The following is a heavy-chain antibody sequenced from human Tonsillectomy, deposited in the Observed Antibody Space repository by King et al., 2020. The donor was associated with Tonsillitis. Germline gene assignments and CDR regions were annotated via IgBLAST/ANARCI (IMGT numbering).Heavy chain of an antibody. V-gene: IGHV3-23*04. CDR1: GFTFSSYA. Sequence: EVQLVQSGGGLVQPGGSLRLSCAASGFTFSSYAMSWVRQAPGKGLEWVSAISGSGGSTYYADSVKGRFTISRDNSKNTLYLKMNSLRAEDTAVYYCAKDWGSKGVVITHDAFDIWGQGTMVTVSS. CDR2: ISGSGGST. D-gene: IGHD3-22*01. CDR3: AKDWGSKGVVITHDAFDI. J-gene: IGHJ3*02.